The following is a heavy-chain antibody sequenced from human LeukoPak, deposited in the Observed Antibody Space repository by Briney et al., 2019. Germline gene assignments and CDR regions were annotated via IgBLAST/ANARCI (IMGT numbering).Heavy chain of an antibody. CDR2: IYGGGST. CDR3: AGGGSCYGGTY. CDR1: GLTVSTNY. V-gene: IGHV3-66*02. J-gene: IGHJ4*02. D-gene: IGHD2-15*01. Sequence: PGGSLRLSCAVSGLTVSTNYMTWVRQAPGKGLECVSVIYGGGSTYYADSVKGRFTISRDNSKNTLYLQMNSLRAEDTAVYYCAGGGSCYGGTYWGQGTLVTVSS.